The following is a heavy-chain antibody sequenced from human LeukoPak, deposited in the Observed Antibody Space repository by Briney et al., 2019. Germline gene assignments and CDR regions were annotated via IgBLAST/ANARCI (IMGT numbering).Heavy chain of an antibody. J-gene: IGHJ6*02. CDR2: INPSGGST. V-gene: IGHV1-46*01. Sequence: ASVKVSCKASGYTFTSYYMHCVRQAPGQGLEWMGIINPSGGSTSYAQKFQGRVTMTRDTPTSTVYMELSSLRSEDTAVYYCARFPNTAMVMGLEYYYYGMDVWGQGTTVTVSS. D-gene: IGHD5-18*01. CDR3: ARFPNTAMVMGLEYYYYGMDV. CDR1: GYTFTSYY.